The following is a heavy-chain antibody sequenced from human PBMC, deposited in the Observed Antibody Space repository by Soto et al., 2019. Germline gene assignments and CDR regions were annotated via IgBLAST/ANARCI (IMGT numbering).Heavy chain of an antibody. CDR2: IYYDGSNK. CDR3: ARGHGVATTMGWFDP. J-gene: IGHJ5*02. D-gene: IGHD5-12*01. V-gene: IGHV3-33*01. CDR1: GFTFSSYG. Sequence: QVLLVESGGGVVQPGRSLRLSCAASGFTFSSYGMHWDRQAPGKGLEWVAVIYYDGSNKYYADSVKGRFTISRDNSKTMLYLQLNSLRAEDTAVYYCARGHGVATTMGWFDPWGQGTPVTVAS.